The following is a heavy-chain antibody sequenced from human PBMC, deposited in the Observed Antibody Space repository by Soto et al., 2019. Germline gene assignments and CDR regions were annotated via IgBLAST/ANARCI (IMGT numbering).Heavy chain of an antibody. CDR1: GLTFGAYT. CDR2: IRSTVYGAPT. J-gene: IGHJ6*02. V-gene: IGHV3-49*04. CDR3: TRVREWLIRIRFRYYGLDV. D-gene: IGHD6-19*01. Sequence: PGGSLRLSCTGSGLTFGAYTMAWVRQTPGKGLEWVGSIRSTVYGAPTEYAASVKDRFIISRDDSKSVAYLQMNSLRTEDTAVYFCTRVREWLIRIRFRYYGLDVWGQGTTVTVSS.